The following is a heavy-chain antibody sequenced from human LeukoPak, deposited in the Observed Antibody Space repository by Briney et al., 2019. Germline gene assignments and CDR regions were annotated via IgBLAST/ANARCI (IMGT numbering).Heavy chain of an antibody. CDR2: IYSGGST. CDR1: GFTVSSNY. V-gene: IGHV3-66*01. J-gene: IGHJ4*02. CDR3: ARDVKENYYDSSGYDY. Sequence: GGSLRLSCAASGFTVSSNYMSWVRQAPGKGLEWVSVIYSGGSTYYADSVKGRFTISRDNSKNTLYLQMNSLRAEDTAVYYCARDVKENYYDSSGYDYWGQGTLVTVSS. D-gene: IGHD3-22*01.